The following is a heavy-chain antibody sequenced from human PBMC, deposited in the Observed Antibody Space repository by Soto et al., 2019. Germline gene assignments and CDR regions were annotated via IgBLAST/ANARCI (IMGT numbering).Heavy chain of an antibody. J-gene: IGHJ4*02. CDR3: AKDWYYYDSGGYFPGY. V-gene: IGHV3-30-3*01. Sequence: QVQLVESGGGVVQPGRSLRLACAASGFSFSDYAMHWVHQAPGKGLEWVAVISYDGSNKFYADSVKGRFTISRDNSMKTLYLQMNSLRTEDTAVYYCAKDWYYYDSGGYFPGYWGQGTLVTVSS. CDR2: ISYDGSNK. CDR1: GFSFSDYA. D-gene: IGHD3-22*01.